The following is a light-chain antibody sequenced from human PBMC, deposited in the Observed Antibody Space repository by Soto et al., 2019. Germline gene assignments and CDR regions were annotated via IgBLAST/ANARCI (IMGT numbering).Light chain of an antibody. J-gene: IGLJ2*01. CDR2: IDN. CDR1: TSNIGSQT. CDR3: ASWDDRLNGPV. Sequence: QSALTQPPSVSAAPGQTVTIACSGSTSNIGSQTVNWYQRLPGTAPKLLIYIDNQRPSGVPDRFSGSKSGTSASLAISGLQSEDEADYFCASWDDRLNGPVFGGGTQLTVL. V-gene: IGLV1-44*01.